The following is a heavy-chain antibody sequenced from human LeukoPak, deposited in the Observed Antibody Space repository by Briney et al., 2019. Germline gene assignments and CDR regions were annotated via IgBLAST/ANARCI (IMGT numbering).Heavy chain of an antibody. V-gene: IGHV1-2*04. CDR3: ARGASTYYDILTGYIEYYYYGMDV. D-gene: IGHD3-9*01. Sequence: ASVKVSCKASGYTFIGYYMHWVRQAPGQGLEWMGWINPNSGGTNYAQKFQGWVTMTRDTSISTAYMELSRLRSDDTAVYYCARGASTYYDILTGYIEYYYYGMDVWGQGTTVTVSS. CDR1: GYTFIGYY. CDR2: INPNSGGT. J-gene: IGHJ6*02.